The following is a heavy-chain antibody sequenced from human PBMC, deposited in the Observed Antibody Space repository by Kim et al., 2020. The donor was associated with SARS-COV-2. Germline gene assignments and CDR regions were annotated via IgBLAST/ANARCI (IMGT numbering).Heavy chain of an antibody. CDR2: ISSSSSTI. J-gene: IGHJ6*02. V-gene: IGHV3-48*02. CDR1: GFTFSSYS. CDR3: ATIAEAGTLYYYYGMDV. Sequence: GGSLRLSCAASGFTFSSYSMNWVRQAPGKGLEWVSYISSSSSTIYYADSVKGRFTISRDNAKNSLYLQMNSLRDEDTAVYYCATIAEAGTLYYYYGMDVWGQGTTVTVSS. D-gene: IGHD6-13*01.